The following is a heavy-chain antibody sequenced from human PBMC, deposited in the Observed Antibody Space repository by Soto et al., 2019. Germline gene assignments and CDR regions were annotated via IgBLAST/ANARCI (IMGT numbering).Heavy chain of an antibody. V-gene: IGHV4-38-2*01. CDR2: IYHSGST. CDR1: GYYISSGYY. CDR3: ARVGGYGMDV. J-gene: IGHJ6*02. D-gene: IGHD3-10*01. Sequence: SETLSLTCAVSGYYISSGYYWGWIRQPPGKGLEWIGSIYHSGSTYYNPSLKSRVTISLDTSKNQFSLKLSSVTAADTAVYYCARVGGYGMDVWGQGTTVTVSS.